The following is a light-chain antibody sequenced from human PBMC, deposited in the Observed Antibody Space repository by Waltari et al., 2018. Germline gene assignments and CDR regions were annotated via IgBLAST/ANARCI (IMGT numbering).Light chain of an antibody. J-gene: IGLJ3*02. Sequence: QHVVTPVSSLPASTGGLVNLTFYSSSGSHSSTSHVSWYQQTPGQPPRTLMYKANILSAGVPDRFSGSSLGNKAALSITGAQADDESDYYCLVYMGSGIWVFGGGTKLTVL. CDR2: KAN. CDR1: SGSHSSTSH. V-gene: IGLV8-61*01. CDR3: LVYMGSGIWV.